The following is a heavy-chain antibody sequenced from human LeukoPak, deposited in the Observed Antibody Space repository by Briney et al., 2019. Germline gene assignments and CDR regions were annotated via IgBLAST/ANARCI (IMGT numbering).Heavy chain of an antibody. V-gene: IGHV4-4*07. CDR3: ARGRYESTRLSAYYYYYMDV. J-gene: IGHJ6*03. CDR1: GGSISSYY. CDR2: IYTSGST. D-gene: IGHD1-14*01. Sequence: SETLSLTCTVSGGSISSYYWSWIRQPAGKGLEWIGHIYTSGSTIYNPSLKSRVTMSVDTSNNQFSLKLSSVTAADTAVYYCARGRYESTRLSAYYYYYMDVWGKGTTVTVSS.